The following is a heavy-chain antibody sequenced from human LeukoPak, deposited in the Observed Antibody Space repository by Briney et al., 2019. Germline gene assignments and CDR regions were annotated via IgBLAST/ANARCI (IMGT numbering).Heavy chain of an antibody. Sequence: PSGSLSLTCTVSGGSISSYYWSWIRQPPGKGLEWIGYISNSVRTNYNPSLKSRVTLSEYTSMNQFSLKLSSVTAAHTAVYYCAREGTAGTNPNWFDPWGQGTLVT. V-gene: IGHV4-59*01. D-gene: IGHD1-1*01. J-gene: IGHJ5*02. CDR3: AREGTAGTNPNWFDP. CDR2: ISNSVRT. CDR1: GGSISSYY.